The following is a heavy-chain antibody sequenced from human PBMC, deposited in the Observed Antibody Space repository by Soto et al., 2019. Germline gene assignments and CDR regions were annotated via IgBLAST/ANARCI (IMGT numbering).Heavy chain of an antibody. J-gene: IGHJ3*01. CDR3: ARLASPTVVVTYHVLDL. Sequence: SETLSLTCTVSGASITTDYWSWIRQPPGKGLEFIAYISDSGTTNYNPSLNSRVTISLDTSKSQFSLRLTSVTAADTAVYYCARLASPTVVVTYHVLDLWGQGTMVTVS. CDR1: GASITTDY. D-gene: IGHD2-21*02. CDR2: ISDSGTT. V-gene: IGHV4-59*08.